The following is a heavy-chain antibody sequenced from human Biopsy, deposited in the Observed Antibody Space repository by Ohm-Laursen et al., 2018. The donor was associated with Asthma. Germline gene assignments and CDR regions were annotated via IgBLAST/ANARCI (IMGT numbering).Heavy chain of an antibody. Sequence: GASVKVSCKASGYTFTHYAIHWLRQAPGQRPEWIGWINAGNGKLEYSGKFQGRVTITRDTSATTAYMELSSLTSGDTADYYCARDGNWCRLRNCSPPGYWFDPWGQGTLVTVSS. J-gene: IGHJ5*02. V-gene: IGHV1-3*01. CDR1: GYTFTHYA. D-gene: IGHD2-8*02. CDR3: ARDGNWCRLRNCSPPGYWFDP. CDR2: INAGNGKL.